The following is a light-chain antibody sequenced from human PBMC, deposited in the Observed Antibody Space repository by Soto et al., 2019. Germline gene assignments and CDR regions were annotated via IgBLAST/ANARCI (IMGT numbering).Light chain of an antibody. CDR2: AAS. CDR1: QSISSY. CDR3: QQSYSTPLT. Sequence: DIQMTQSPSSLSASVGDRVTITCRASQSISSYLNWYQQKPWKAPKLLIYAASSLQSGVPSRFSGSGSGTDSTLTISSLQPEDFATDYCQQSYSTPLTFGGGTKVEIK. V-gene: IGKV1-39*01. J-gene: IGKJ4*01.